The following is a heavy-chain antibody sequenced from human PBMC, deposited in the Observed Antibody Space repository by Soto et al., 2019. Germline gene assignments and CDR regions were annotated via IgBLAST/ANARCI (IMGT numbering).Heavy chain of an antibody. Sequence: QVQLQEAGPGLVKPSQTLSLTCTVSGGSISSGGYDWSWIRQHPGKGLEWIGYIYYSGSTYYNPSLKSRVTRSVDPSNNQFSLKLSSVTAADTAVYYCARFPPTTVTTYYWGQGNLVTVSS. CDR1: GGSISSGGYD. J-gene: IGHJ4*02. V-gene: IGHV4-31*03. CDR3: ARFPPTTVTTYY. D-gene: IGHD4-17*01. CDR2: IYYSGST.